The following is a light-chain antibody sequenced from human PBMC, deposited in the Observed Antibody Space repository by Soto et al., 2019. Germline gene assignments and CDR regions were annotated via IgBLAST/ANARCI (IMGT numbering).Light chain of an antibody. CDR1: SSDVGSYNL. V-gene: IGLV2-14*02. CDR2: DVS. J-gene: IGLJ1*01. CDR3: SSYTTSNTRQIV. Sequence: QSVLTQPASVSGSPGQSITISCTGTSSDVGSYNLVSWYQHHPGKAPKLMIFDVSNRPSGVSNRFSGSKSGNTASLTISGLQPEDEADYYCSSYTTSNTRQIVFGTGTKVTVL.